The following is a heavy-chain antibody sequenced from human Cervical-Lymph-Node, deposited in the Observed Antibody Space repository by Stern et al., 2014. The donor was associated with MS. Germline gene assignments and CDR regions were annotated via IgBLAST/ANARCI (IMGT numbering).Heavy chain of an antibody. Sequence: VQLVESGGGVVQPGRSLRLSCAASGFTFSSYGMHWVRQAPGKGLEWVAVISYDGSNKYYADSVKGRFTISRDNSKNTLYLQMNSLRAEDTAVYYCAKGGNSAWYFDYWGQGTLVTVYS. CDR2: ISYDGSNK. D-gene: IGHD5-12*01. CDR3: AKGGNSAWYFDY. J-gene: IGHJ4*02. V-gene: IGHV3-30*18. CDR1: GFTFSSYG.